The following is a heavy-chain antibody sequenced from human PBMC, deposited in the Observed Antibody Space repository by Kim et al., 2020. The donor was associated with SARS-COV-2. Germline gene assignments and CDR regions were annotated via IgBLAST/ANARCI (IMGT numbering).Heavy chain of an antibody. D-gene: IGHD6-19*01. V-gene: IGHV3-48*03. CDR1: GFTFSSYE. CDR2: ISSSGSTI. J-gene: IGHJ4*02. Sequence: GSLRLSCAASGFTFSSYEMNWVRQAPGKGLEWVSYISSSGSTIYYADSVKGRFTISRDNAKNSLYLQMNSLRAEDTAVYYCASENILPREIAVAGTDYWGQGTLVTVSS. CDR3: ASENILPREIAVAGTDY.